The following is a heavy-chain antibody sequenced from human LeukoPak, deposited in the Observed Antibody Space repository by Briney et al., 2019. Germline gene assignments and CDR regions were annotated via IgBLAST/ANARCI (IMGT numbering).Heavy chain of an antibody. D-gene: IGHD2-15*01. V-gene: IGHV4-61*02. CDR2: IYTSEST. J-gene: IGHJ4*02. CDR3: ARLKKWSGTCYFDY. CDR1: AGSISIDSYS. Sequence: PSETLSLTCTLSAGSISIDSYSWSWIRQPAGKGLQCFGRIYTSESTNNNPSLKSRVSISVDTSKNQYSLKLSSVTAADTAVYYCARLKKWSGTCYFDYWGQGTLVTVSS.